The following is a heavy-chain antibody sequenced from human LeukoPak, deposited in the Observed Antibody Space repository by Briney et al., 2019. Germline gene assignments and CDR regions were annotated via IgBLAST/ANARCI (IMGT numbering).Heavy chain of an antibody. Sequence: PGGSLRLSCAASGFTFSSYWMGWVRQAPGKRLEWVSAINNDGDSTYSADSVKGRFTVSRDNSKNTLYLQMNSLRAEDAAVYYCAQQVGYCSSGNCYFTYWGQGTLVTVSS. J-gene: IGHJ1*01. CDR1: GFTFSSYW. CDR3: AQQVGYCSSGNCYFTY. CDR2: INNDGDST. D-gene: IGHD2-15*01. V-gene: IGHV3-23*01.